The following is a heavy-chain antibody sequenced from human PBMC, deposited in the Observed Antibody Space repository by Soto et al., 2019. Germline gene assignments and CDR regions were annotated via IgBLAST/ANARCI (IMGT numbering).Heavy chain of an antibody. D-gene: IGHD3-16*01. Sequence: SETLSLTCTVSGDSIGSYYWSWIRQPPGKGLEWIGYIHYTGTTKYNPSLKSRVTILVDTSKNQFSLKLSSVTAADTAVYYCARPGGSAFDIWGQGTMVTVSS. CDR1: GDSIGSYY. J-gene: IGHJ3*02. CDR3: ARPGGSAFDI. V-gene: IGHV4-59*08. CDR2: IHYTGTT.